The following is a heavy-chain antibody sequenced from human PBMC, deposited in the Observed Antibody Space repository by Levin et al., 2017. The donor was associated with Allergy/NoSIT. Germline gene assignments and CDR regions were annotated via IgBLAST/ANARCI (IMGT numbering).Heavy chain of an antibody. Sequence: PGGSLRLSCAASGFTFSSYGMHWVRQAPGKGLEWVAVIWYDGSNKYYADSVKGRFTISRDNSKNTLYLQMNSLRAEDTAVYYCARDQWELLEYGMDVWGQGTTVTVSS. CDR3: ARDQWELLEYGMDV. CDR2: IWYDGSNK. CDR1: GFTFSSYG. J-gene: IGHJ6*02. V-gene: IGHV3-33*01. D-gene: IGHD1-26*01.